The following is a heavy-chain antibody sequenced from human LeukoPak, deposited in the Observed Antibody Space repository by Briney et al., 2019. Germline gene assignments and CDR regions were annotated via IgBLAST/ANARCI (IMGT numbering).Heavy chain of an antibody. CDR1: GFTFSTYS. D-gene: IGHD1-26*01. Sequence: GGSLRLSCAASGFTFSTYSMSWVRQAPGKGLEWISHISAASRGIYYADTVKGRFTISRDNAENSVFLQMRSLRPEDTAVYYCARDPYSGSYGPYYYYYMDVWGKGTTVTISS. CDR2: ISAASRGI. CDR3: ARDPYSGSYGPYYYYYMDV. J-gene: IGHJ6*03. V-gene: IGHV3-48*01.